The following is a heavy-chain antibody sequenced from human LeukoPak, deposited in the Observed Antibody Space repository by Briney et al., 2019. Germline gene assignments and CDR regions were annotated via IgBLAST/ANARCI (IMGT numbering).Heavy chain of an antibody. CDR3: AREDYYGSGPDYYYYMDV. J-gene: IGHJ6*03. V-gene: IGHV3-74*01. D-gene: IGHD3-10*01. CDR1: GFTFSSYW. Sequence: GGSLRLSCAASGFTFSSYWMHWVRQAPGKGLVWVSRINSDGSSTSYADSVKGRFTISRDNAKNTLYLQMNSLRAEDTAVYYCAREDYYGSGPDYYYYMDVWGKGTTVTISS. CDR2: INSDGSST.